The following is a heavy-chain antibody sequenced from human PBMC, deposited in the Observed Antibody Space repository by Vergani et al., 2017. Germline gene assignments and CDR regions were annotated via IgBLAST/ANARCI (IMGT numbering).Heavy chain of an antibody. J-gene: IGHJ6*02. D-gene: IGHD4-17*01. CDR2: IRYDGSNK. Sequence: QVQLVESGGGVVQPGRSLRLSCAASGFTFSSYGMHWVRQAPGKGLEWVAFIRYDGSNKYYADSVKGRFTISRDNSKNTLYLQMNSLRAEDTAVYYCAKEANYGDQQKARGYGMDVWGQGTTVTVSS. CDR1: GFTFSSYG. CDR3: AKEANYGDQQKARGYGMDV. V-gene: IGHV3-30*02.